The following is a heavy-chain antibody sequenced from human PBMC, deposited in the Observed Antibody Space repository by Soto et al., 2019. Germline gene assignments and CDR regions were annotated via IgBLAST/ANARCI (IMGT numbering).Heavy chain of an antibody. J-gene: IGHJ3*02. CDR2: ISSSSSTI. Sequence: VQLVESGGGLVQPGGSLRLSCAASGFTFSSYSMNWVRQAPGKGLEWVSYISSSSSTIYYADSVKGRFTISRDNAKNSLYLQMNSLRDEDTAVYYCARETIGYSRGADAFDIWGQGTMVTVSS. V-gene: IGHV3-48*02. CDR1: GFTFSSYS. CDR3: ARETIGYSRGADAFDI. D-gene: IGHD5-18*01.